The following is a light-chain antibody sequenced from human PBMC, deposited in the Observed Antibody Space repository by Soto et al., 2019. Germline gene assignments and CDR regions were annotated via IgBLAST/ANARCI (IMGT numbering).Light chain of an antibody. V-gene: IGKV3D-20*02. CDR2: GAS. Sequence: EIVLTQSPGTLSLSPGERATISCRASQSVPSGYVAWVQQNSGQAPTLLIYGASTRATGIPDRFSGTGSGTDFTLTISRLEPDDFAVYFCQQCRTSFFTFGGGTPVHIE. CDR3: QQCRTSFFT. CDR1: QSVPSGY. J-gene: IGKJ4*01.